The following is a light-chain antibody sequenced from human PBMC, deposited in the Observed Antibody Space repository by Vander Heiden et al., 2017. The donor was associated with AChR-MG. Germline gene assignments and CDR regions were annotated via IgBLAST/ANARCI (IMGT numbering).Light chain of an antibody. Sequence: DIQMTQSPSSLSASVGDRLTITCRASQSISTYLNWYQQKPGKAPKVLIYGASILQSGVPSRFSGSGSGTDFTLTVNSLQPEDFATYYCQQNYNTPLTFGGGTKVEIK. CDR2: GAS. V-gene: IGKV1-39*01. J-gene: IGKJ4*01. CDR1: QSISTY. CDR3: QQNYNTPLT.